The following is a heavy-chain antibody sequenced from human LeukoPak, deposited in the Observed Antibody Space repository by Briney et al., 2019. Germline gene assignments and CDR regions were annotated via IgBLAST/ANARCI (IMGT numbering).Heavy chain of an antibody. CDR2: ISSDGRNK. V-gene: IGHV3-30*04. D-gene: IGHD3-16*02. Sequence: PGGSLRLSCAVSGFTFSSYAMHWVRQAPGKGLEWVAVISSDGRNKYYADSVRGRFTISRDNSKSTLYPQMNSLRAEDTAVYYCARDVSPIADYCFDYWGQGTLVTVSS. CDR3: ARDVSPIADYCFDY. CDR1: GFTFSSYA. J-gene: IGHJ4*02.